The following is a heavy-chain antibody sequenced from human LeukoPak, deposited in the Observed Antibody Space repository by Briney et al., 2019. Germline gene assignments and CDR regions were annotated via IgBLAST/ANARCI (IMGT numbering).Heavy chain of an antibody. D-gene: IGHD1-1*01. CDR3: ARGVGIDY. V-gene: IGHV1-2*02. Sequence: ASVKVSCKASGYTFTEFYIHWVRQAPGQGLEWMGWINPNGGGTNYAQKFQGRVALTRDTSITTAYMELSRLRSEDTALYYCARGVGIDYWGRGTLVTVSS. J-gene: IGHJ4*02. CDR2: INPNGGGT. CDR1: GYTFTEFY.